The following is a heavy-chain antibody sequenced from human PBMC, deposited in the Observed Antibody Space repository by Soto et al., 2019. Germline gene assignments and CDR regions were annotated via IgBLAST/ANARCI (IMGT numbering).Heavy chain of an antibody. CDR1: GGSISSYY. CDR3: ARLRYSSSLNRGGWFDP. D-gene: IGHD6-13*01. J-gene: IGHJ5*02. Sequence: SETLSLTCTVSGGSISSYYWSWIRQPPGKGLEWIGYLYYSGSTNYNPSLKSRVTMSVDTSKNQFSLKLSSVTAADTAVYYCARLRYSSSLNRGGWFDPWGQGTLVTVSS. CDR2: LYYSGST. V-gene: IGHV4-59*08.